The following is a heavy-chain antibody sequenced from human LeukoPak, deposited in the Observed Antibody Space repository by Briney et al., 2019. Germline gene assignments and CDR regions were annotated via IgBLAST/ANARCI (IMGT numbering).Heavy chain of an antibody. J-gene: IGHJ4*02. CDR1: GFTFSGFG. V-gene: IGHV3-30*02. Sequence: PGVSLTLSCATSGFTFSGFGMHWVRQAPGKGLEWVAFIRYDGDDKYYADSVKGRFTISRDNSKNTVSLQMNSLRAEDTAIYYCATYRQVLLPFESWGQGTLVTVSS. CDR2: IRYDGDDK. D-gene: IGHD2-8*02. CDR3: ATYRQVLLPFES.